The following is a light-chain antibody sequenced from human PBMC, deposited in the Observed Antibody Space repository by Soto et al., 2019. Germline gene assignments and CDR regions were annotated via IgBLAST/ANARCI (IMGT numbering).Light chain of an antibody. J-gene: IGLJ2*01. Sequence: SYELTQPPSVSVSAGQTASITCSGDKLGDKYVFWYQQKPGQSPVLVIYQDSKRPSGIPERLSASNSGNTATLTISGTQAMDEADYYCQAWDTSTVVFGGGTKVTVL. CDR2: QDS. V-gene: IGLV3-1*01. CDR1: KLGDKY. CDR3: QAWDTSTVV.